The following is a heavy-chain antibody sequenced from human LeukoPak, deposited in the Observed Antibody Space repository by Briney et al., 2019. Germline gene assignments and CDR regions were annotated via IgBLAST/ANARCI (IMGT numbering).Heavy chain of an antibody. CDR2: IRSKANSYAT. V-gene: IGHV3-73*01. CDR1: GFTFSGSA. Sequence: PTGGSLRLSCAASGFTFSGSAMHWVRQASGKGLEWVGRIRSKANSYATAYAASVKGRFTISRDDSKNTAYLQMSSRKTEDTAVYYCTGDYDSSGYPGDYWGQGTLVTVSS. CDR3: TGDYDSSGYPGDY. J-gene: IGHJ4*02. D-gene: IGHD3-22*01.